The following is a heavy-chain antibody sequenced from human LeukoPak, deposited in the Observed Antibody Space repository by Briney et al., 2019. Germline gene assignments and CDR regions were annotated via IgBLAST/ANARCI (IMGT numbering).Heavy chain of an antibody. CDR2: FSASSTST. J-gene: IGHJ4*02. CDR3: AKGDTYYDLLTCFDF. CDR1: GFDFSSYG. D-gene: IGHD3-9*01. V-gene: IGHV3-23*01. Sequence: PGGSLRLSCAASGFDFSSYGRSWVRQSPGKGLEWVSTFSASSTSTYYADSVKGRFTISRDNSKNTLYLQMNSLRDEDTAVYYCAKGDTYYDLLTCFDFWGPGTLVTVSS.